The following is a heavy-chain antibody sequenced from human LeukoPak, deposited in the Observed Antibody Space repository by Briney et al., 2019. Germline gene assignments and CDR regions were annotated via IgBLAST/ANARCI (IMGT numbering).Heavy chain of an antibody. CDR2: IKPDGSEK. CDR1: GFIFSNYW. Sequence: PGGSLRLSCAASGFIFSNYWMSWVRQAPGKGLEWVANIKPDGSEKYYVDSLKGRFTISRDNAKNSLYLQMNSLRAEDTAVYYCARDLEAGTNPWFDPWGQGTLVTVSS. CDR3: ARDLEAGTNPWFDP. V-gene: IGHV3-7*01. D-gene: IGHD6-19*01. J-gene: IGHJ5*02.